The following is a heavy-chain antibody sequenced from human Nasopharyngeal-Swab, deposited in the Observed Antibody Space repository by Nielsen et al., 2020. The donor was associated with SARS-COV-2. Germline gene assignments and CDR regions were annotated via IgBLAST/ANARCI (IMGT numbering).Heavy chain of an antibody. CDR2: IRSKAYGGTT. CDR3: TRDRLAVTTYCYYYYMDV. D-gene: IGHD4-11*01. V-gene: IGHV3-49*02. J-gene: IGHJ6*03. Sequence: VRQMPGKGLEWVGFIRSKAYGGTTEYAASVKGRFTISRDDSKSIAYLQMNSLKTEDTAVYYCTRDRLAVTTYCYYYYMDVWGKGTTVTVSS.